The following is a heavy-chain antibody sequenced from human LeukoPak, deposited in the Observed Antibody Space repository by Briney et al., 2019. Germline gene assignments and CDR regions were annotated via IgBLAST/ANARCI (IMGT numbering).Heavy chain of an antibody. Sequence: PGGSLRLSCAASGFTFSSYGMHWVRQAPGKGLEWVAVISYDGSNKYYADSVKGRFTISRDNSKNTLYLQMNSLRAEDTAVYYCAKDKGPAYVFLESFDYWGRGTLVTVSS. J-gene: IGHJ4*02. CDR3: AKDKGPAYVFLESFDY. D-gene: IGHD3-3*01. V-gene: IGHV3-30*18. CDR1: GFTFSSYG. CDR2: ISYDGSNK.